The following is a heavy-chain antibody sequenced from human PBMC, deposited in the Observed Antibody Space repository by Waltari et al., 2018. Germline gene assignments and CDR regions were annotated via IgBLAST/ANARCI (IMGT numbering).Heavy chain of an antibody. CDR2: IRNDGTYK. V-gene: IGHV3-30*02. CDR3: SRGITIVEAQDNDDY. CDR1: GFTSSLYG. Sequence: QEQLVESGGDVVQPGESQTLLCTGSGFTSSLYGMHWVRQAPGKGLEWVESIRNDGTYKYYADSVKGRFTVSRDNSKRTLYLHMTSLGPEDTATYYCSRGITIVEAQDNDDYWGQGTLVTVSS. J-gene: IGHJ4*02. D-gene: IGHD3-10*01.